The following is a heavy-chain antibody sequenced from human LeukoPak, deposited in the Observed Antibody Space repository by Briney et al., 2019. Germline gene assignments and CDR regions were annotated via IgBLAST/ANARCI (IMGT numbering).Heavy chain of an antibody. J-gene: IGHJ4*02. V-gene: IGHV1-8*03. Sequence: HGASVKVSCKASGYTFTSYDINWVRQATGQGLEWMGWMNPNSGNTGYAQKFQGRVTITRNTSISTAYMELSSLRAEDTAVYYCASLDWDLPPAYWGQGTLVTVSS. CDR3: ASLDWDLPPAY. D-gene: IGHD3/OR15-3a*01. CDR2: MNPNSGNT. CDR1: GYTFTSYD.